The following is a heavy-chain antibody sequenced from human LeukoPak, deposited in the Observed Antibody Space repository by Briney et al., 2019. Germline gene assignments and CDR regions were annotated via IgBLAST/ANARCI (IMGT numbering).Heavy chain of an antibody. D-gene: IGHD2-2*01. CDR2: IYHSGST. V-gene: IGHV4-38-2*01. J-gene: IGHJ5*02. Sequence: SETLSLTCAVSGYSISSGYYWGWIRQPPGQGLAWIGSIYHSGSTYYNPSLKSRVTISVDTSKNQFSLKLSSVTAADTAVYYCARESLLGYCSSTSCYASGFDPWGQGTLVTVSS. CDR1: GYSISSGYY. CDR3: ARESLLGYCSSTSCYASGFDP.